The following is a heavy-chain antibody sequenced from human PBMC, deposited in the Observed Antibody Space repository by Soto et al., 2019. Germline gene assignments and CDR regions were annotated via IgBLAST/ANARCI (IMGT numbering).Heavy chain of an antibody. D-gene: IGHD7-27*01. CDR3: ASAPNWRYLDY. CDR2: VYHSGST. CDR1: GGSISSDY. Sequence: QVQLQASGPGLVKPSETLSLTCSVSGGSISSDYWIWIRQSPGKGLEWIGYVYHSGSTNYDPSLKSRVTISVDTSKNQSSLKMSSVTAADTAVYYCASAPNWRYLDYWGQGTLVTVSS. J-gene: IGHJ4*02. V-gene: IGHV4-59*01.